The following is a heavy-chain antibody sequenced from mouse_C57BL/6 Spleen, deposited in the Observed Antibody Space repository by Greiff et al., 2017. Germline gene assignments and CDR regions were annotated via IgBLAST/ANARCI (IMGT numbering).Heavy chain of an antibody. CDR1: GYAFTSYW. D-gene: IGHD3-1*01. J-gene: IGHJ2*01. CDR2: IDPSDSYT. CDR3: ARRGLYSSGSFDY. Sequence: VQLVQPGAELVKPGASVKMSCNASGYAFTSYWMQWVKQRPGQGLEWIGEIDPSDSYTNYNQKFKGKATVTVDTSASTADMQLRSLTSADSAVYYCARRGLYSSGSFDYWGQGTTLTVSS. V-gene: IGHV1-50*01.